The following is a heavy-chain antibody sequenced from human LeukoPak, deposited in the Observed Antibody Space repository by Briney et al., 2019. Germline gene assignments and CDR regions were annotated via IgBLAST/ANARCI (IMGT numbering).Heavy chain of an antibody. CDR2: IYYSGST. V-gene: IGHV4-39*02. Sequence: SETLSLTCTVSGDSISTSSHYWGWIRQPPGKGLEWIGSIYYSGSTYYNPSLKSRLTISVDTSKNHFSLKLTSATAADTAVYYCAREYPGYSLYYYYMDVWGKGTTVTVSS. CDR3: AREYPGYSLYYYYMDV. D-gene: IGHD5-18*01. J-gene: IGHJ6*03. CDR1: GDSISTSSHY.